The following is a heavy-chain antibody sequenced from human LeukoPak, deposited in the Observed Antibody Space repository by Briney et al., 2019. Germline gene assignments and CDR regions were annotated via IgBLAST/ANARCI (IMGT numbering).Heavy chain of an antibody. CDR1: GFTFSSYS. V-gene: IGHV3-21*05. Sequence: GGSLRLSCAASGFTFSSYSMNWVRQAPGKGLEWVSYVSGSSSYIDYADSVRGRFTISRDNAKNSVYLQMNSLRAEDTAVYYCGRGHSSGYYLKYWGQGTLVTVSS. D-gene: IGHD3-22*01. J-gene: IGHJ4*02. CDR3: GRGHSSGYYLKY. CDR2: VSGSSSYI.